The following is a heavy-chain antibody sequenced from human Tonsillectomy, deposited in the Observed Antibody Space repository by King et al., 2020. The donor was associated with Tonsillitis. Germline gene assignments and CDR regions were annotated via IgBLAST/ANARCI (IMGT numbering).Heavy chain of an antibody. Sequence: DVQLVESGGGLVQPGGSLRLSCAASGFTFSRYWMNWVRQAPGKGLEWVANIKQDGSEKYYVDSVKGRFTISRDNAENSLYLQMNSLRGEDTAVYYCARGANYYYDSSGFYYGVSERRGMDVWGQGTTVTVSS. J-gene: IGHJ6*02. CDR2: IKQDGSEK. V-gene: IGHV3-7*01. D-gene: IGHD3-22*01. CDR3: ARGANYYYDSSGFYYGVSERRGMDV. CDR1: GFTFSRYW.